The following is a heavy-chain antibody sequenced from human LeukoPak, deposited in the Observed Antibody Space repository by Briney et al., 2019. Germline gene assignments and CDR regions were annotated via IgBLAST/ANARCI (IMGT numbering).Heavy chain of an antibody. CDR2: ISGSGGST. CDR1: GFSFSSYA. J-gene: IGHJ4*02. D-gene: IGHD2-8*01. CDR3: AKDRDCTNGVCYYYFDY. Sequence: GGSLRLSCAASGFSFSSYAMSWVRQAPGKGLEWVSAISGSGGSTYYADSVKGRFTISRDNSKNTLYLQMNSLRAEDTAVYYCAKDRDCTNGVCYYYFDYWGQGTLVTVSS. V-gene: IGHV3-23*01.